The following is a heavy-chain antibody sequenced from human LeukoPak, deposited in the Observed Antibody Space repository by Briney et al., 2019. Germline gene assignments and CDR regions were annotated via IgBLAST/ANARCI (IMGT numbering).Heavy chain of an antibody. D-gene: IGHD3-10*01. CDR2: ISSSSSYI. CDR1: GFIFSTYS. CDR3: ATNYAVLLWFGGGGWFDP. Sequence: PGGSLRLSCAASGFIFSTYSMNWVRQAPGKGLEWVSSISSSSSYIYYADSVKGRFTISRDNAKNSLYLQMNSLRSEDTAVYYCATNYAVLLWFGGGGWFDPWGQGTLVTVSS. J-gene: IGHJ5*02. V-gene: IGHV3-21*04.